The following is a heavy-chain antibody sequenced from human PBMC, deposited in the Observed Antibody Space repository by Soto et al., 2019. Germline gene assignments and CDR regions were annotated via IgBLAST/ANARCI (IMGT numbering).Heavy chain of an antibody. D-gene: IGHD6-19*01. Sequence: PSQTLSLTCAISGDSVPSDSAAWNWIRQSPSRGLEWLGRTYYRSKWYIDYAVSVNGRITINPDTSKNHFSLQLNSVTPEDTAVYYCVRLRVFFAVAGMANYYYYYGMDVWGQGTTVTVSS. CDR1: GDSVPSDSAA. CDR3: VRLRVFFAVAGMANYYYYYGMDV. V-gene: IGHV6-1*01. CDR2: TYYRSKWYI. J-gene: IGHJ6*02.